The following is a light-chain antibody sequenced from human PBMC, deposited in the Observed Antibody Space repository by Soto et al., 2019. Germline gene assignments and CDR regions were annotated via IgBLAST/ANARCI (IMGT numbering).Light chain of an antibody. CDR2: DVN. J-gene: IGLJ3*02. CDR1: SSDVGSYKY. V-gene: IGLV2-11*01. Sequence: QSVLTQPRSVSGSPGQSVTISCTGTSSDVGSYKYVSWYQQHPGKAPKLMIYDVNKRPSGVPDRFSGSKSGNTASLTISGLQAEDEADYYCCSYAGSYTWVFGGGTKVTVL. CDR3: CSYAGSYTWV.